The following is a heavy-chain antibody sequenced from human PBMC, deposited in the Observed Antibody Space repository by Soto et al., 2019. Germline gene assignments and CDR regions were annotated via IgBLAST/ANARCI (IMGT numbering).Heavy chain of an antibody. J-gene: IGHJ6*02. CDR3: ARDHIVVVPAAIPTNYGMDV. CDR1: GYTFTSYG. D-gene: IGHD2-2*01. Sequence: ASVKVSCKASGYTFTSYGISWVRQAPGQGLEWMGWISAYNGNTNYAQKLQGRVTMTTDTSTSTAYMELRSLRSDDTAVYYCARDHIVVVPAAIPTNYGMDVWGQGTTVTVSS. CDR2: ISAYNGNT. V-gene: IGHV1-18*04.